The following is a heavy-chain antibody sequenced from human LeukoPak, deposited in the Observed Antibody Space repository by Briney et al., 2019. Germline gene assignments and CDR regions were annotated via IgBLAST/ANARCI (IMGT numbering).Heavy chain of an antibody. J-gene: IGHJ4*02. D-gene: IGHD6-13*01. V-gene: IGHV2-70*01. CDR2: IDWDDDK. Sequence: SGPALVKPTQTLTLTCTFSGFSLSTSGMCVSWIRQPPGKALEWLSLIDWDDDKYYSTSLKTRLTISKDTSKNQVVLTMTNMDPVDTATYYCARMVLRGIAAAGTFDYWGQGTLVTVSS. CDR3: ARMVLRGIAAAGTFDY. CDR1: GFSLSTSGMC.